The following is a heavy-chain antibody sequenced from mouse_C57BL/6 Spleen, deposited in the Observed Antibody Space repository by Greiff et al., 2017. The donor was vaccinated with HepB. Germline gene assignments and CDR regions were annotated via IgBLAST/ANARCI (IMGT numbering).Heavy chain of an antibody. D-gene: IGHD1-1*01. CDR1: GYAFSSSW. Sequence: VQLKESGPELVKPGASVKISCKASGYAFSSSWMNWVKQRPGKGLEWIGRIYPGDGDTNYNGKFKGKATLTADKSSSTAYMQLSSLTSEDSAVYFCARSITTVPDYWGQGTTLTVSS. J-gene: IGHJ2*01. CDR2: IYPGDGDT. CDR3: ARSITTVPDY. V-gene: IGHV1-82*01.